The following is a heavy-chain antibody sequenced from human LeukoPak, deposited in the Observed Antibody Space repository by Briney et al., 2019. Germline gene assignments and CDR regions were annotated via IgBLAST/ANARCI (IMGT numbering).Heavy chain of an antibody. J-gene: IGHJ4*02. D-gene: IGHD3-22*01. V-gene: IGHV1-2*02. CDR3: ARGVYYDSASDY. Sequence: ASVKVSCKASGYTVTGYYMHWVRQAPGQGLEWMGWINPNSGGTKYAQKLQCRVTLTRDTSISTAYMELSRLRSDDTAVYYCARGVYYDSASDYWGQGTLVTVSS. CDR2: INPNSGGT. CDR1: GYTVTGYY.